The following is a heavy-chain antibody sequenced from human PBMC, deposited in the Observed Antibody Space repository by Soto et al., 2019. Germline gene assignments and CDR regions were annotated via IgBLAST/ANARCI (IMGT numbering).Heavy chain of an antibody. J-gene: IGHJ4*02. CDR1: GYSFTSYW. V-gene: IGHV5-51*01. Sequence: GESLKISCKGSGYSFTSYWIGWVRQMPGKGLEWMGIIYPGDSDTRYSPSFQGQVTISADKSISTAYLQWSSLRASDTAIYFCARPSDVGLASSFDYWGQGTQVTVSS. CDR3: ARPSDVGLASSFDY. CDR2: IYPGDSDT.